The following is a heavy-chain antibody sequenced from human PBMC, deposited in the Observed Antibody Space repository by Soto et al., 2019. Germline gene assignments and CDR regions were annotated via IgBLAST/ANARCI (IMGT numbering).Heavy chain of an antibody. Sequence: PGGSLRLSCTASGFTFSGYEMNWVRQAPGKGLEWISYLNSYGNITNYADSVRGRFTIARDSAKNSRYLQMNSLRAEDTAVYYSATKYQLPPPNLWGQGTLVTVSS. J-gene: IGHJ4*02. V-gene: IGHV3-48*03. CDR1: GFTFSGYE. CDR3: ATKYQLPPPNL. D-gene: IGHD2-2*01. CDR2: LNSYGNIT.